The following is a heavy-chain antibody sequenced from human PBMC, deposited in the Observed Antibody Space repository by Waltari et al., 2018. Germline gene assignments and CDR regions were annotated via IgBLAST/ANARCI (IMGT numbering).Heavy chain of an antibody. CDR3: ARELLGGGAFDS. CDR2: INTNTQNP. CDR1: GYTFTDHA. J-gene: IGHJ4*02. V-gene: IGHV7-4-1*02. Sequence: QVQLVQSGSELKKPGASVKVSGKASGYTFTDHAMNWVRQAPGQGLQFLGWINTNTQNPFYARGFAGRFVFPLDTSISTAYMEITSLKTEDTAVYYCARELLGGGAFDSWGQGTLVSVSS. D-gene: IGHD3-16*01.